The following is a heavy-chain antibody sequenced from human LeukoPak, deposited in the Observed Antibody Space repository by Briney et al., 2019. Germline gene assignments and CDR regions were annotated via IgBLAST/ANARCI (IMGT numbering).Heavy chain of an antibody. J-gene: IGHJ4*02. D-gene: IGHD3-22*01. CDR2: ISGSGGST. CDR3: AKRGVVIRVILVSFHKEAYYFDS. V-gene: IGHV3-23*01. Sequence: GGSLRLSCAVSGITLSNYGMSWVRQAPGKGLEWVAGISGSGGSTNYADSVKGRFTISRDNPKNTLFLHMNSLRGEDTGLYFCAKRGVVIRVILVSFHKEAYYFDSWGRGALVTVSS. CDR1: GITLSNYG.